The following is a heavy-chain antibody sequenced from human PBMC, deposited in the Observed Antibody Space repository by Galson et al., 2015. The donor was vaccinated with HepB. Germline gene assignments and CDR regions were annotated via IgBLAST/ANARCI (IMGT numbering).Heavy chain of an antibody. CDR3: AKVASFYGSGSFYRTPFDY. CDR2: ISGNGGNT. J-gene: IGHJ4*02. D-gene: IGHD3-10*01. Sequence: SWVRQAPGKGLEWVSGISGNGGNTYYADSVKGRFTTSRDNSKNTLYLQMNSLRAEDTAVYYCAKVASFYGSGSFYRTPFDYWGQGTLVTVSS. V-gene: IGHV3-23*01.